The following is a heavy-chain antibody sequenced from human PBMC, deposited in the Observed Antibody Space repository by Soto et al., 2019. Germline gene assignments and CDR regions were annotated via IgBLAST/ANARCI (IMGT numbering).Heavy chain of an antibody. CDR3: ARDGSRDEYDILTGYYPPYYYYGMDV. D-gene: IGHD3-9*01. Sequence: SVKVSCKASGGTFSSYAISWVRQAPGQGLEWMGGIIPIFGTANYAQKFQGRVTITADESTSTAYMELSSLRSEDTAVYYCARDGSRDEYDILTGYYPPYYYYGMDVWGRETTVTVSS. V-gene: IGHV1-69*13. CDR1: GGTFSSYA. CDR2: IIPIFGTA. J-gene: IGHJ6*02.